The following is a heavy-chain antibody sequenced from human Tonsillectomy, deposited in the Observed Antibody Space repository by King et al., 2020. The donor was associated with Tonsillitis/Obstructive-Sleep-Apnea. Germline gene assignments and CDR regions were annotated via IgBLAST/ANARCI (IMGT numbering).Heavy chain of an antibody. CDR3: ARDYYDSSGYDHGYFQH. D-gene: IGHD3-22*01. V-gene: IGHV1-18*01. Sequence: QLVQSGAEVKKPGASVKVSCKASGYTFTSYDITWVRQAPGQGLEWMGWSRPYDGDTNYAQKLQGRVTITSDTSKTTAYMELRSLRSDDTAVYYCARDYYDSSGYDHGYFQHWGQGTLVTVSS. CDR1: GYTFTSYD. J-gene: IGHJ1*01. CDR2: SRPYDGDT.